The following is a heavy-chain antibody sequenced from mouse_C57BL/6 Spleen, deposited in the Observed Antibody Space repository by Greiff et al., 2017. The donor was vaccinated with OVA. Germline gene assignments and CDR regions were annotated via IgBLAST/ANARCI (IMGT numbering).Heavy chain of an antibody. J-gene: IGHJ1*03. CDR3: TRLGGNGYFDV. D-gene: IGHD4-1*01. CDR1: GFTFSDAW. V-gene: IGHV6-6*01. Sequence: EVQLQESGGGLVQPGGSMKLSCAASGFTFSDAWMDWVRQSPEKGLEWVAEIRNKANNHATYYAESVKGRFTISRDDSKSSVYLQMNSLRAEDTGIYYCTRLGGNGYFDVWGTGTTVTVSS. CDR2: IRNKANNHAT.